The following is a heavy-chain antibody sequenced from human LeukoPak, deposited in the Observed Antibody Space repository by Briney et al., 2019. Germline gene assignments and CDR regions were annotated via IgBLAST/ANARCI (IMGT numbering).Heavy chain of an antibody. V-gene: IGHV3-48*03. J-gene: IGHJ5*02. CDR1: GFTFSSYE. D-gene: IGHD4-17*01. CDR2: ISTSGSTI. CDR3: AKAVDYGDDGWFDP. Sequence: GGSLRLSCSASGFTFSSYEMNWVRQAPGKGLEWVSYISTSGSTIYYADSVKGRFTISRDNAKNSLYLQMNSLRAEDTAVYYCAKAVDYGDDGWFDPWGQGTLVTVSS.